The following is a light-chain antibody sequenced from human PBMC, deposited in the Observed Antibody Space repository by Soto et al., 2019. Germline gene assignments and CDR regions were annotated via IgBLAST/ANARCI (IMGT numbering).Light chain of an antibody. J-gene: IGLJ2*01. V-gene: IGLV1-40*01. Sequence: QSVLTQPPSVSGAPGQRVTISCTGSSSNIGAGYDVHWYQQLPGTAPKLLIYGNSNRPSGVPDRFSGSKSGTSASLAITGLQVEDEFDYPCQSYDSGLSGNVVFGGGTNLTVL. CDR3: QSYDSGLSGNVV. CDR1: SSNIGAGYD. CDR2: GNS.